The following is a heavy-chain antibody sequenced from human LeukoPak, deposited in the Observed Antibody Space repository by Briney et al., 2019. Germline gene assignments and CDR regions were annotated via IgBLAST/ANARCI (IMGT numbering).Heavy chain of an antibody. D-gene: IGHD3-10*01. CDR1: GGSISSYY. CDR2: IYYSGST. CDR3: AKRARFGESGYFDY. J-gene: IGHJ4*02. V-gene: IGHV4-59*01. Sequence: SETLSLTCTVSGGSISSYYWSWIRQPPGKGLEWIGYIYYSGSTNYNPSLKSRVTISVDTSKNQFSLKLSSVTAADTAVYSCAKRARFGESGYFDYWGQGTLVTVSS.